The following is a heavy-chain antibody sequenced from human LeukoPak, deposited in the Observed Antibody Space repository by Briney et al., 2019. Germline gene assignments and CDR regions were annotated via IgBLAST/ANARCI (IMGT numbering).Heavy chain of an antibody. J-gene: IGHJ5*02. CDR3: ATAHSSPYNWFDP. D-gene: IGHD6-13*01. Sequence: PSETLSLTCTVSGGSISSSSYYWGWIRQPPGKGLEWIGEINHSGSTNYNPSLKSRVTISVDTSKNQFSLKLSSVTAADTAVYYCATAHSSPYNWFDPWGQGTLVTVSS. V-gene: IGHV4-39*07. CDR2: INHSGST. CDR1: GGSISSSSYY.